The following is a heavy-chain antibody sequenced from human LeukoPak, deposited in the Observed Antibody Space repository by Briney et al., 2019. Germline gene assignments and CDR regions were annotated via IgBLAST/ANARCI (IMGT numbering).Heavy chain of an antibody. CDR3: ARGPITMVRGVIPMNWFDP. Sequence: SETLSLTCTVSGYSISSGYYWGWIRQPPGKGLEWIGSIYHSGSTYYNPSLKSRVTISVDTSKNQFSLKLSSVTAADTAVYYCARGPITMVRGVIPMNWFDPWGQGTLVTVSS. D-gene: IGHD3-10*01. CDR2: IYHSGST. CDR1: GYSISSGYY. J-gene: IGHJ5*02. V-gene: IGHV4-38-2*02.